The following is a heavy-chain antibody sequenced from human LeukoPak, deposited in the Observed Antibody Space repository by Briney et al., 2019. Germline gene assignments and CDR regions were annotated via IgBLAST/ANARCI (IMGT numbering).Heavy chain of an antibody. J-gene: IGHJ4*02. CDR2: ITYDGSNK. CDR1: GFTFNSNA. D-gene: IGHD4-23*01. Sequence: QPGGSLRLSCAASGFTFNSNAMHWVRQAPGKGLEWVAVITYDGSNKYYADSVKGRFTISRDNSRNTLYLQMNSLRAEDTAVFYCARGLLETPTSYFDYWGQGTLVTVSS. CDR3: ARGLLETPTSYFDY. V-gene: IGHV3-30-3*01.